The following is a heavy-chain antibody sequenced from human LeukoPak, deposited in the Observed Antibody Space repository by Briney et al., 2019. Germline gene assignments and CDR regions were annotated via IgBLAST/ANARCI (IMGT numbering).Heavy chain of an antibody. V-gene: IGHV3-23*01. CDR3: AKDLKDSSSWGPDFDY. J-gene: IGHJ4*02. CDR1: GFTFSSYA. Sequence: PGGSLRLSCAASGFTFSSYAMSWVRQAPGKGLEWVSAISGSGGSTYYADSVKGRFTISRDNSKNTLYLQMNSLRAEDTAVYYCAKDLKDSSSWGPDFDYWGQGTLVTVS. D-gene: IGHD6-13*01. CDR2: ISGSGGST.